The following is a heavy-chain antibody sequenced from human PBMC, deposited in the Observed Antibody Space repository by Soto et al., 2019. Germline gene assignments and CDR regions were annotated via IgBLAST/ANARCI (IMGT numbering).Heavy chain of an antibody. CDR1: GGSISSSDW. V-gene: IGHV4-4*02. J-gene: IGHJ5*02. CDR3: ARDSSGYKWFDP. D-gene: IGHD6-19*01. Sequence: XESLSLPSAVSGGSISSSDWGSWVRQPPGKGLEWIVEIYHSGSTNYKPSLKSRVTISVDKSKNQFSLKLSSVTAADTAVYYCARDSSGYKWFDPWGQGTLVTVSS. CDR2: IYHSGST.